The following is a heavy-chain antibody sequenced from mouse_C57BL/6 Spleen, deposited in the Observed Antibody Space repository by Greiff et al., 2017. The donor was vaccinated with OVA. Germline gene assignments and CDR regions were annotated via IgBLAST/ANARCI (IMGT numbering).Heavy chain of an antibody. CDR3: ARSGDYDLFAY. V-gene: IGHV1-80*01. D-gene: IGHD2-4*01. CDR1: GYAFSSYW. CDR2: IYPGDGDT. Sequence: VKLMESGAELVKPGASVKISCKASGYAFSSYWMNWVKQRPGKGLEWIGQIYPGDGDTNYNGKFKGKATLTADKSSSTAYMQLSSLTSEDSAVYFCARSGDYDLFAYWGQGTLVTVSA. J-gene: IGHJ3*01.